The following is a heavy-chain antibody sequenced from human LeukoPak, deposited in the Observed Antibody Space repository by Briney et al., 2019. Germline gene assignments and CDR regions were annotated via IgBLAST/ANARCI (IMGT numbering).Heavy chain of an antibody. CDR1: GFTFDDYA. J-gene: IGHJ4*02. V-gene: IGHV3-9*03. CDR3: AKDTAAADLYYVDY. D-gene: IGHD6-13*01. Sequence: PGRSLRLSCAASGFTFDDYAMHWVRQAPGKGLEWVSGISWNSGSIGYADSVKGRFTISRDNAKNSLYLQMNSLRAEDMALYYCAKDTAAADLYYVDYWGQGTLVTVSS. CDR2: ISWNSGSI.